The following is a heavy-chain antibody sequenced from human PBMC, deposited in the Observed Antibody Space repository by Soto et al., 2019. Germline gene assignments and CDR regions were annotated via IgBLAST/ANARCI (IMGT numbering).Heavy chain of an antibody. Sequence: GGSLRLSCAASGFTFTTYSMNWVRQARGKGPEWVSYISSTSSTIYYADSVKGRFTISRDNAQNSLYLQMNSLRVEDTAVYYCARDSAYSGVYYFDYWGQGTLVTVSS. CDR1: GFTFTTYS. V-gene: IGHV3-48*04. D-gene: IGHD6-13*01. CDR2: ISSTSSTI. J-gene: IGHJ4*02. CDR3: ARDSAYSGVYYFDY.